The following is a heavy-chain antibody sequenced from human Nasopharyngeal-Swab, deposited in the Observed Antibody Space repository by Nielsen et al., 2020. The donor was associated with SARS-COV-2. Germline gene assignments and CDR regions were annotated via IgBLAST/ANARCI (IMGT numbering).Heavy chain of an antibody. CDR3: ARGPHCSSTSCYESEYFQH. Sequence: GGSLRLSCSASGFTFSSYWMHWVRQAPGKGLEWVANIKQDGSEKYYVDSVKGRFTISRDNAKNSLYLQMNSLRAEDTAVYYCARGPHCSSTSCYESEYFQHWGQGTLVTVSS. CDR1: GFTFSSYW. J-gene: IGHJ1*01. D-gene: IGHD2-2*01. V-gene: IGHV3-7*01. CDR2: IKQDGSEK.